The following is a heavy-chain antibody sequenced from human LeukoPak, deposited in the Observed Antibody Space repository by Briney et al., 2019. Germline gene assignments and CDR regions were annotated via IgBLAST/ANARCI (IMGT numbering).Heavy chain of an antibody. V-gene: IGHV4-59*01. D-gene: IGHD3-3*01. J-gene: IGHJ4*02. CDR1: GGAISGYY. CDR3: ARTRYSSSYHAFDN. CDR2: IGDSGST. Sequence: SETLSLTCTVSGGAISGYYWSWIRQPPGRGLEWIGYIGDSGSTNYNPSLKSRVTISVDTSKNQFSMKLSSVTAADTAVYYCARTRYSSSYHAFDNWGQGTLVTVSS.